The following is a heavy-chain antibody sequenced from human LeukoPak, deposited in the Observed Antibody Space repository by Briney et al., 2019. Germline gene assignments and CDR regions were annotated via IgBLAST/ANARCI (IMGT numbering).Heavy chain of an antibody. D-gene: IGHD3-3*01. Sequence: RTGGSLRLSCVASGFTFSSYSMNWVRQAPGKGLEWVSSISSSSSYIYYAVSVKGRFTISRDNAKNSLYLQMNSLRAEDTAVYYCARDGGYWGQGTLVTVSS. CDR1: GFTFSSYS. J-gene: IGHJ4*02. CDR2: ISSSSSYI. CDR3: ARDGGY. V-gene: IGHV3-21*01.